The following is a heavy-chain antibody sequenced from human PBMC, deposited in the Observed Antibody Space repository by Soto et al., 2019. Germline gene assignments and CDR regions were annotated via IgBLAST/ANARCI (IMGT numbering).Heavy chain of an antibody. D-gene: IGHD3-3*01. V-gene: IGHV3-30-3*01. Sequence: QLVESGGGVVQPERSLKLSCTASNFVFSVYSLHWVRQAPGKGLEWVALISYDGGNKYYADSVKGRFTISRDNSKNTLYLQMNSLRREDTAVDYCARDKDQYDFWGGTVASWGQGTLVTVSS. CDR1: NFVFSVYS. CDR2: ISYDGGNK. CDR3: ARDKDQYDFWGGTVAS. J-gene: IGHJ4*02.